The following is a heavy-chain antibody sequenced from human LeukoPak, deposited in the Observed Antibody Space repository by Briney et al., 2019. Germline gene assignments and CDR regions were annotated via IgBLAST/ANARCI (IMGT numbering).Heavy chain of an antibody. CDR3: ASRAPLRYFDWLPHPFDY. CDR1: GGSFSGYY. CDR2: INHSGST. V-gene: IGHV4-34*01. Sequence: SETLSLTCAVYGGSFSGYYWSWIRQPPGKGLEWIGEINHSGSTNYNPSLKSRVTISVDTSKNQFSLKLSSVTAADTAVYYCASRAPLRYFDWLPHPFDYWAQGTLVTVSS. J-gene: IGHJ4*02. D-gene: IGHD3-9*01.